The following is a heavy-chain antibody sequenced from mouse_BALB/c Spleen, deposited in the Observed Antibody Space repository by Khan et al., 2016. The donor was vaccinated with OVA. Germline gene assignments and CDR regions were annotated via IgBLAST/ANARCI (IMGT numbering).Heavy chain of an antibody. V-gene: IGHV3-2*02. J-gene: IGHJ2*02. CDR1: GFSITSDYA. CDR3: ARIYGRDFDY. CDR2: ISDSGNN. D-gene: IGHD1-1*01. Sequence: VQLKESGPGLVKPSQSLSLTCTVTGFSITSDYARNWIRHLAGNKLEWMGYISDSGNNKYIQSLQSRISITRDTSMYQFFLRLHSVTIANTSTYYCARIYGRDFDYWGQGTSLTVSS.